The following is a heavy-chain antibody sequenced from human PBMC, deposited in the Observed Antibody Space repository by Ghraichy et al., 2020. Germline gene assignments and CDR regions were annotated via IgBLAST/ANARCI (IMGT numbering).Heavy chain of an antibody. CDR3: ARAPVWFGGNWYFDL. Sequence: GGSLRLSCAASGFTFSSYAMHWVRQAPGKGLEWVAVISYDGSNKYYADSVRGRFTISRDNSKNTLYLQMNSLRAEDTAVYYCARAPVWFGGNWYFDLWGRGTLVTVSS. V-gene: IGHV3-30-3*01. J-gene: IGHJ2*01. CDR2: ISYDGSNK. D-gene: IGHD3-10*01. CDR1: GFTFSSYA.